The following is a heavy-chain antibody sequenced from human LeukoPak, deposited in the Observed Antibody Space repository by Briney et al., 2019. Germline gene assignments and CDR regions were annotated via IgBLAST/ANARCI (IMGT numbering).Heavy chain of an antibody. Sequence: PGGSLRLSCAASGFTFSSYEMNWVRQAPGKGLERVSYISSSGSTIYYADSVKGRFTISRDNAKNSLYLQMNSLRAEDTAVYYCARASYDILTGYYKDWGQGTLVTVSS. D-gene: IGHD3-9*01. CDR3: ARASYDILTGYYKD. CDR2: ISSSGSTI. J-gene: IGHJ4*02. V-gene: IGHV3-48*03. CDR1: GFTFSSYE.